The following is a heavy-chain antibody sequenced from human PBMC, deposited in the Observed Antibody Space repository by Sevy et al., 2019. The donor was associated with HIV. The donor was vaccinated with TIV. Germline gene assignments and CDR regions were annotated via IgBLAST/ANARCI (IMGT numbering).Heavy chain of an antibody. Sequence: GGSLRLSCAASGFTFTNHWMNWVRQAPGKGLEWVANIKQGGNEKYYRDSVRGRFTLSRDNAKNSVSLQMNGLRAEDTAIYYCARGGPLVDAALIPWGLDVWGQGTTVTVSS. CDR1: GFTFTNHW. V-gene: IGHV3-7*01. CDR3: ARGGPLVDAALIPWGLDV. D-gene: IGHD5-18*01. J-gene: IGHJ6*02. CDR2: IKQGGNEK.